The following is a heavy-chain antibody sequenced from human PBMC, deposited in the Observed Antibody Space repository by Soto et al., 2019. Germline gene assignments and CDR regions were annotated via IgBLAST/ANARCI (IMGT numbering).Heavy chain of an antibody. CDR2: IYYSGDT. V-gene: IGHV4-31*03. J-gene: IGHJ6*02. CDR3: ARDGDCSGGTCYLGYGLDV. D-gene: IGHD2-15*01. Sequence: NPSETLSLTCTVSGGSINTGGYYWNWIRQHPGKGLEWIGNIYYSGDTNYNPSLKSRVTISIDTSKNQFSLKVTSATAADTAVYFCARDGDCSGGTCYLGYGLDVWGQGTTVTV. CDR1: GGSINTGGYY.